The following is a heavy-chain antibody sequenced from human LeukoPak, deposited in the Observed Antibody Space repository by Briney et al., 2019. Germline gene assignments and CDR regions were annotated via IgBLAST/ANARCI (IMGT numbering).Heavy chain of an antibody. D-gene: IGHD6-19*01. Sequence: SETLSLTCAVYGGSFSGYYWSWIRQPPGKGLEWIGEINHSGSTNYNPSLKSRVTISVDTSKIQFSLKLSSVTAADTAVYYCARGQYSSGWYTANYYYYYGMDVWGQGTTVTVSS. CDR3: ARGQYSSGWYTANYYYYYGMDV. V-gene: IGHV4-34*01. CDR2: INHSGST. J-gene: IGHJ6*02. CDR1: GGSFSGYY.